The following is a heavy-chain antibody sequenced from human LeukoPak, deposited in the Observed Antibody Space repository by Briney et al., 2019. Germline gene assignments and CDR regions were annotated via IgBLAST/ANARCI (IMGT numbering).Heavy chain of an antibody. J-gene: IGHJ6*03. CDR2: ISGSGGST. CDR3: AKDLTDCSSTSCHSYYYYYYMDV. V-gene: IGHV3-23*01. D-gene: IGHD2-2*01. CDR1: GFTFSSYA. Sequence: VGSLRLSCAASGFTFSSYAMSWVRQAPGKGLEWVSAISGSGGSTYYADSVKGRFTISRDNSKNTLYLQMNSLRAEDTAVYYCAKDLTDCSSTSCHSYYYYYYMDVWGKGTTVTVSS.